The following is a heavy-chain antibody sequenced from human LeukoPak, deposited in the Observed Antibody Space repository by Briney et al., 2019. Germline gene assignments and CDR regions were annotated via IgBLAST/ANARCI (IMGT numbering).Heavy chain of an antibody. D-gene: IGHD3-10*01. CDR2: ISGSGGST. J-gene: IGHJ4*02. V-gene: IGHV3-23*01. CDR3: AKPMTRTMVRGVPPSDY. Sequence: GGSLRLSCAASGFTFSSYAMSWVRQAPGKGLEWVSAISGSGGSTYYADSVKGRFTISGDNSKNTLYLQMNILRAEDTAVYYCAKPMTRTMVRGVPPSDYWGQGTLVTVSS. CDR1: GFTFSSYA.